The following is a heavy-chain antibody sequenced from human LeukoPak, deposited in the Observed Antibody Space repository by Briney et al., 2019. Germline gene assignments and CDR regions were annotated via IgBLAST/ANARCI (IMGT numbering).Heavy chain of an antibody. V-gene: IGHV3-23*01. CDR3: AEEGYYDSSGYYGMGY. Sequence: GGSLRLSCAASGFTFSSYAMSWVRQAPGKGLEWVSAISGSGGSTYYADSVKGRFTISRDNSKNTLYLQMNSLRAEDTAVYYCAEEGYYDSSGYYGMGYWGQGTLVTVSS. CDR1: GFTFSSYA. D-gene: IGHD3-22*01. J-gene: IGHJ4*02. CDR2: ISGSGGST.